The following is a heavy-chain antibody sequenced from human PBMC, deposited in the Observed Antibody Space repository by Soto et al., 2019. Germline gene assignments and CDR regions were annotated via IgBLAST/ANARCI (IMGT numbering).Heavy chain of an antibody. CDR1: GGTFSSYT. V-gene: IGHV1-69*02. J-gene: IGHJ4*02. D-gene: IGHD3-10*01. Sequence: QVQLVQSGAEVKKPGSSVKVSCKASGGTFSSYTISWVRQAPGQGLEWMGRIIPILGIANYAQKFQGRVTITEDKTTSTAYMELSSLRSEDTAVYYCARALITMVRGVIITGHFYYWGQGTLVTVSS. CDR3: ARALITMVRGVIITGHFYY. CDR2: IIPILGIA.